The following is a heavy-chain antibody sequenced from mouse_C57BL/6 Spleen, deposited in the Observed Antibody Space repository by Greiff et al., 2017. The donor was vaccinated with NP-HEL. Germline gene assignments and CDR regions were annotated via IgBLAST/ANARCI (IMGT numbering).Heavy chain of an antibody. Sequence: QVQLQQSGAELVKPGASVKLSCKASGYTFTEYTIHWVKQRSGQGLAWIGWFYPGSGSIKYNEKFKDKATLTADKSSSTVYMELSRLTAEDSAVYFDERHIHYYGSSYSWFAYWGQGTLVTVSA. V-gene: IGHV1-62-2*01. CDR2: FYPGSGSI. D-gene: IGHD1-1*01. CDR1: GYTFTEYT. J-gene: IGHJ3*01. CDR3: ERHIHYYGSSYSWFAY.